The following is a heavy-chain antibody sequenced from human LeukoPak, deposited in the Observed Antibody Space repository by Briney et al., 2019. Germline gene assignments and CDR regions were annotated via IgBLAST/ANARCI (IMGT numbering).Heavy chain of an antibody. V-gene: IGHV3-48*03. CDR2: ISSSGSTI. CDR3: ARAPSEYSSSWYGY. Sequence: GGSLRLSCAASGFTFSSYEMSWVRQAPGKGLEWVSYISSSGSTIYYADSVKGRFTISRDNAKNSLYLQMNSLRAEDTAVYYCARAPSEYSSSWYGYWGQGTLVTVSS. D-gene: IGHD6-13*01. CDR1: GFTFSSYE. J-gene: IGHJ4*02.